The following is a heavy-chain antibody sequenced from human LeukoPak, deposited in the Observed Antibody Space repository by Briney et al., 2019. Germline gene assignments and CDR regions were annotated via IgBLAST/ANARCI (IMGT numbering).Heavy chain of an antibody. CDR3: AKAFSTLAARLEGFDY. V-gene: IGHV3-23*01. CDR2: ISRSGGYT. CDR1: GFTFSSYA. Sequence: SGGSLRLSCAASGFTFSSYAMSWVRQAPGKWLEWVSAISRSGGYTYYVDSVKGRFTISRDNSRNTLYLQMSTLRAEDTAVYYCAKAFSTLAARLEGFDYWGQGTLVTVSS. J-gene: IGHJ4*02. D-gene: IGHD6-6*01.